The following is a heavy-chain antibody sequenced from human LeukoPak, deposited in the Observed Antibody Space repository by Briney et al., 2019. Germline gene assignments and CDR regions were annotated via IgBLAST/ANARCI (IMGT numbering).Heavy chain of an antibody. Sequence: PGGSLRLSCAASGFTFSDYYMSWIRQAPGKGLEWVSYISSNSSYTNYADSVKGRFTISRDNAKNSLYLQMNSLRAEDTAVYYCATIPGSSWSLGAWFDPWGQGTLVTVSS. CDR3: ATIPGSSWSLGAWFDP. D-gene: IGHD6-13*01. J-gene: IGHJ5*02. CDR2: ISSNSSYT. V-gene: IGHV3-11*06. CDR1: GFTFSDYY.